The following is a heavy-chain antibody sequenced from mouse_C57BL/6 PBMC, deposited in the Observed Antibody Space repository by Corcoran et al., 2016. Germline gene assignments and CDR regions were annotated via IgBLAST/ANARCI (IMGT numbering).Heavy chain of an antibody. J-gene: IGHJ1*03. CDR3: ALTTVVATKYFDV. D-gene: IGHD1-1*01. V-gene: IGHV8-12*01. CDR2: IYWDDDK. Sequence: VTLTESCPRIFPSSQTLRLSCSFSGFLLSTSGMCLLWIRQPSGKGLEWLAHIYWDDDKRHNPSLKSRRTISKDTARNQVLLKITSVDTADTATYYCALTTVVATKYFDVWGTGTTVTVSS. CDR1: GFLLSTSGMC.